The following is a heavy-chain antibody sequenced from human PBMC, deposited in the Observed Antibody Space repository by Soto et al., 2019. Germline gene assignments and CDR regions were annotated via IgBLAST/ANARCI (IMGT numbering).Heavy chain of an antibody. V-gene: IGHV4-59*08. CDR1: GGSISNYY. Sequence: SETLSLTYTVSGGSISNYYWRWIRQPPGKGLEWIAYIYYAGSTNYNPSLKSRVTISVDTSKNQFSLTMTSVTAADTAVYYCATGVATTEWDSWGQGTLVTVSS. CDR3: ATGVATTEWDS. D-gene: IGHD5-12*01. CDR2: IYYAGST. J-gene: IGHJ5*01.